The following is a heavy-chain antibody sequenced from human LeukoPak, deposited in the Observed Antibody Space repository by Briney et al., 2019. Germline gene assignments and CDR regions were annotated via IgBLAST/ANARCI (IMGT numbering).Heavy chain of an antibody. D-gene: IGHD2-2*01. J-gene: IGHJ6*03. V-gene: IGHV3-7*01. CDR3: ARVGVVVPAAMEDLYYYYYMDV. CDR2: IKYDGSDK. Sequence: AGGSLTLSCAASGFTFSSYWMSWVRQAPGKGLEWVATIKYDGSDKYYVDSVKGRFTISRDNAKNSLYLQMNSLSGEDTAVYYCARVGVVVPAAMEDLYYYYYMDVWGKGTTVTVSS. CDR1: GFTFSSYW.